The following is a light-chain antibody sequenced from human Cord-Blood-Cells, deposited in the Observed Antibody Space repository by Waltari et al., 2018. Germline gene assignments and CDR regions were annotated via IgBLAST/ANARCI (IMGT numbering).Light chain of an antibody. J-gene: IGLJ3*02. CDR2: DVS. V-gene: IGLV2-14*03. Sequence: QSALTQPASVSGSPGQSITIPCPGTSSDVGGKNYFSWYQHHPGKAPKLMIYDVSNRPSGVSNRFSGSKSGNTASLTISGLQAEDEADYYCSSYTSSSTWVFGGGTKLTVL. CDR3: SSYTSSSTWV. CDR1: SSDVGGKNY.